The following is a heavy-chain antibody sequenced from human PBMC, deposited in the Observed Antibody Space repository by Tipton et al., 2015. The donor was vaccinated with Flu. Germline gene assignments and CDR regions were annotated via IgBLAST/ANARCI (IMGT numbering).Heavy chain of an antibody. V-gene: IGHV4-59*08. CDR3: ARRKTVTTRLTYFDY. D-gene: IGHD4-17*01. J-gene: IGHJ4*02. CDR1: GGSITSYY. Sequence: TLSLTCTVSGGSITSYYWSWIRQPPGKGLEWIGYIYYSGSTNYNPSLKSRVTISVYTSKHQFSLKLSSVTAADTAVYYCARRKTVTTRLTYFDYWGQGTLVTVSS. CDR2: IYYSGST.